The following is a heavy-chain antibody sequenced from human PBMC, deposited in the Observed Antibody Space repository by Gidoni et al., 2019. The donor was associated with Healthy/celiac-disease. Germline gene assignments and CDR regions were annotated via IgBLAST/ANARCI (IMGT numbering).Heavy chain of an antibody. CDR1: GFTFSSYG. CDR2: IWYDGSNK. Sequence: QVQLVESGGGVVQPGRSLRLSCAASGFTFSSYGMHWVRQAPGKGLEWVAVIWYDGSNKYYADSVKGRFTISRDNSKNTLYLQMNSLRAEDTAVYYCARDWEIVVVTSHYGMDVWGQGTTVTVSS. J-gene: IGHJ6*02. V-gene: IGHV3-33*01. D-gene: IGHD3-22*01. CDR3: ARDWEIVVVTSHYGMDV.